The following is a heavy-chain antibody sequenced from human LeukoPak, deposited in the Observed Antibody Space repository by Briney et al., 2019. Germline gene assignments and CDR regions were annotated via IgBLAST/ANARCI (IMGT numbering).Heavy chain of an antibody. J-gene: IGHJ4*02. CDR3: AREFRGYCSSTSCYFIDY. CDR1: GGSFGGYY. Sequence: SETLSLTCAVYGGSFGGYYWSWIRQPPGKGLEWIGEINHSGSTNYNPSLKSRVTISVDTSKNQFSLKLSSVTAADTAVYYCAREFRGYCSSTSCYFIDYWGQGTLVTVSS. CDR2: INHSGST. D-gene: IGHD2-2*01. V-gene: IGHV4-34*01.